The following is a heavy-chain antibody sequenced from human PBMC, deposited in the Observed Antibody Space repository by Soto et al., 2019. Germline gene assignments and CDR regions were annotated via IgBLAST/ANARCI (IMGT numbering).Heavy chain of an antibody. D-gene: IGHD1-26*01. CDR1: GYTFPASY. CDR2: INPNSGGT. V-gene: IGHV1-2*02. CDR3: AREGSLVGAMDL. J-gene: IGHJ5*02. Sequence: QVQLVQSGAEVKKPGASVKVSCKASGYTFPASYMHGVRQAPGQGLEWMGWINPNSGGTNYAQKFQGRVSMTRDTSISFAYMDIKRLRSDDTAVYYCAREGSLVGAMDLWGQGTLVTVSS.